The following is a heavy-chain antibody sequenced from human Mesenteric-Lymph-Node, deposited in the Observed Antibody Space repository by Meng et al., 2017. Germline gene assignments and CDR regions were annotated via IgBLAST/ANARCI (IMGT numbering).Heavy chain of an antibody. Sequence: QVQVQESGPGLVKPSQTLSPTCTVSGGSVSSGNNYWIWIRQPPGKGLEWIGYIYYSGRTYYNPSLESRVTMSVDTSKNQFSLKLISATAADTAVYYCAREAGRDGYATPKFDYWGQGTLVTVSS. D-gene: IGHD5-24*01. CDR3: AREAGRDGYATPKFDY. CDR1: GGSVSSGNNY. V-gene: IGHV4-30-4*01. CDR2: IYYSGRT. J-gene: IGHJ4*02.